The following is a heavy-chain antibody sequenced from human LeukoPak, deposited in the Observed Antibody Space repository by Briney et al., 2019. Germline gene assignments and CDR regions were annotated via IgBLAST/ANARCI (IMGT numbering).Heavy chain of an antibody. Sequence: SETLTLTCTFSGDSIRSYYWSWIRQPPGKGLEWLGYIYYSGTTNYNPSLKSRLTMSLDTSKKQLSLRLTSVTAADTAVYYCARHLRSFPDCWGQGTLVTVSS. CDR1: GDSIRSYY. CDR2: IYYSGTT. J-gene: IGHJ4*02. CDR3: ARHLRSFPDC. D-gene: IGHD3-3*02. V-gene: IGHV4-59*08.